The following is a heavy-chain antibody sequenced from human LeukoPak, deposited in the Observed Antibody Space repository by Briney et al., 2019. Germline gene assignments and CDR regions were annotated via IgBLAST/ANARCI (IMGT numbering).Heavy chain of an antibody. D-gene: IGHD1-1*01. CDR2: INHSGST. CDR3: ARPYNEYYYYGMDV. J-gene: IGHJ6*02. V-gene: IGHV4-34*01. CDR1: GGSFSGYY. Sequence: SETLSLTCAVYGGSFSGYYWSWIRQPPGKGLEWIGEINHSGSTNYNPSLKSRATISVDTSKNQFSLKLSSVTAADTAVYYCARPYNEYYYYGMDVWGQGTTVTVSS.